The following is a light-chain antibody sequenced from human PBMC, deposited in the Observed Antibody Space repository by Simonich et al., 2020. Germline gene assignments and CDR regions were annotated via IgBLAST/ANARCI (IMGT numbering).Light chain of an antibody. CDR1: SSDVGGYNY. V-gene: IGLV2-14*01. J-gene: IGLJ3*02. CDR2: DVS. CDR3: SSYTSSSTLV. Sequence: QSALTQPASVSGSPGQSITSSCTGTSSDVGGYNYVSWYQQHPGKAPKILIYDVSKRPSGVYNRFSGSNPGNTASLTISGLQAEYEADYYCSSYTSSSTLVFGGGTKLTVL.